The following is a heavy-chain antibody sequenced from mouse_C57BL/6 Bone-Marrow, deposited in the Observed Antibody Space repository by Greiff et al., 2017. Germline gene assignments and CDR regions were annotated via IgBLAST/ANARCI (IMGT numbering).Heavy chain of an antibody. Sequence: EVKLQESGGGLVKPGGSLKLSCAASGFTFSDYGMHWVRQAPEKGLEWVAYISSGSSTIYYADTVKGRFTISRDNAKKTLFLQMTSLRAEDTAMYYCARPLLLRTWFAYWGKGTLVTVSA. CDR2: ISSGSSTI. D-gene: IGHD1-1*01. CDR3: ARPLLLRTWFAY. J-gene: IGHJ3*01. V-gene: IGHV5-17*01. CDR1: GFTFSDYG.